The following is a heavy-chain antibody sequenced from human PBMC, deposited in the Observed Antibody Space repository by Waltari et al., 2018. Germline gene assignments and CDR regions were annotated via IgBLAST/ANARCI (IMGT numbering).Heavy chain of an antibody. D-gene: IGHD4-17*01. J-gene: IGHJ5*02. CDR3: AKSADYGAPGTWFDT. CDR1: GFTFSSYA. CDR2: IAGSDGST. Sequence: SLRLSCAASGFTFSSYAMTWFRQPPGKGLEWVSTIAGSDGSTYYADFVKGRFSISRDNSKNTVYLQMSSLRAEDTALYYCAKSADYGAPGTWFDTWGQGILVTVSS. V-gene: IGHV3-23*01.